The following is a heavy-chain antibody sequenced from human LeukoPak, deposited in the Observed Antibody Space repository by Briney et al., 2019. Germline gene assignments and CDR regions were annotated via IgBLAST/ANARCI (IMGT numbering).Heavy chain of an antibody. V-gene: IGHV1-46*01. D-gene: IGHD2-15*01. CDR2: INPSGGIT. Sequence: GASVKVSCKASGYTFTSYYMHWVRQAPGQGLEWMGIINPSGGITSYAQKFQGRVTMTRDTSTSTVYMELSSLRSEDTAVYYCAREWYCSGGSCSAFDYWGQGTLVTVSS. CDR1: GYTFTSYY. CDR3: AREWYCSGGSCSAFDY. J-gene: IGHJ4*02.